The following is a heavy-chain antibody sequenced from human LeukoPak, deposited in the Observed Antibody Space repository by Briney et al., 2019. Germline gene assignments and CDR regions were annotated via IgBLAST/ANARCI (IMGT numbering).Heavy chain of an antibody. CDR2: IWYNGSKK. D-gene: IGHD3-10*01. J-gene: IGHJ4*02. Sequence: PGGSLRLSCAASGFTFSDHGMHWVRQAPGKGLEWVAIIWYNGSKKYYAESVKGRFTISRDNSKNTLYLQMSSLRAEDTAVYYCARDPYGSGDGYFDYWGQGTLVTVPS. V-gene: IGHV3-33*01. CDR3: ARDPYGSGDGYFDY. CDR1: GFTFSDHG.